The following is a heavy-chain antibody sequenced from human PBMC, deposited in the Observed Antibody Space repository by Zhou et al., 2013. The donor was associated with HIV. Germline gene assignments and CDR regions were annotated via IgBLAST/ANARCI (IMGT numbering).Heavy chain of an antibody. Sequence: QVQLVQSGAEVKKPGSSVKVSCKASGGTFNNYAITWVRQAPGQGLEWMGWISAYNGKTNYAQKLQGRVTMTTDKSTSTAYMELRSLRSEDTAVYYCARGGQFEMVTADAFDIWGQGTMVTVSS. CDR3: ARGGQFEMVTADAFDI. CDR2: ISAYNGKT. V-gene: IGHV1-18*01. CDR1: GGTFNNYA. J-gene: IGHJ3*02. D-gene: IGHD2-21*02.